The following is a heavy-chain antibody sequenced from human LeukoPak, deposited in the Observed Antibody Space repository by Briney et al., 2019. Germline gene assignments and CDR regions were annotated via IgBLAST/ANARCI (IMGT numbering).Heavy chain of an antibody. Sequence: GGSLRLSCAASGFTFSSYAMSGGRQTPGKGLEWVSAISGSGGSTYYADSVRGRFTISRDNSQNTVYLQMNSLRAEDTAVYYCAKEPAAGGLYAFDIWGQGTMVTVSS. D-gene: IGHD6-13*01. CDR3: AKEPAAGGLYAFDI. J-gene: IGHJ3*02. V-gene: IGHV3-23*01. CDR2: ISGSGGST. CDR1: GFTFSSYA.